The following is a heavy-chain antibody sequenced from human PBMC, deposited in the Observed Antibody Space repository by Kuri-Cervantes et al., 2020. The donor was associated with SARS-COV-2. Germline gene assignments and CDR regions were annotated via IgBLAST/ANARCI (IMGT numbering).Heavy chain of an antibody. CDR1: GESFIGYY. CDR3: ARGPDCSSTSCYLGFDY. J-gene: IGHJ4*02. D-gene: IGHD2-2*01. V-gene: IGHV4-34*01. CDR2: IYHSGTT. Sequence: SQTLSLTCAVYGESFIGYYWSWVRQPPGKGLEWIGSIYHSGTTYYNPSLKSRVTLSVDTSKNHFSLRLSSLTAADAAVYYCARGPDCSSTSCYLGFDYWGQGTLVTVSS.